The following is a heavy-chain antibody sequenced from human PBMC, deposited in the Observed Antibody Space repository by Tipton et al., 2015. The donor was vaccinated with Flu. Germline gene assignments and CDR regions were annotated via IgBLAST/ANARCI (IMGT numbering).Heavy chain of an antibody. Sequence: LRLSCTVSGGSISSYYWSWIRQPPGKGLEWIGFVYYTGSTNYKSSLKSRVTISTDTSTNQVSLKMNSVIAADTAVYYCARGPPGPSIRAYYFDIWGQGAVVTASS. CDR2: VYYTGST. J-gene: IGHJ4*02. V-gene: IGHV4-59*01. D-gene: IGHD2-21*01. CDR1: GGSISSYY. CDR3: ARGPPGPSIRAYYFDI.